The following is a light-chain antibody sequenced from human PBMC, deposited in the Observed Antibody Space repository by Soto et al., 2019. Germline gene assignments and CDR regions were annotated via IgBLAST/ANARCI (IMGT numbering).Light chain of an antibody. CDR3: QQYNNWPPGT. J-gene: IGKJ2*01. Sequence: EIVMTQSQATLSVSPGERATLSCSASQSVSSNLAWYQQKPGQAPRLLIYGASTRATGIPARFSGSGSGTEFTLTVSSLQSEDFAVYYCQQYNNWPPGTFGQGTKLEIK. CDR2: GAS. V-gene: IGKV3-15*01. CDR1: QSVSSN.